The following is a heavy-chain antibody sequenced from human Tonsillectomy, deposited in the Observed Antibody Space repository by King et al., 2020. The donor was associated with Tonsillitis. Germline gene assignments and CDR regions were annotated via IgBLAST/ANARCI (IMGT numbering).Heavy chain of an antibody. CDR2: IYWDDDE. D-gene: IGHD3-16*01. V-gene: IGHV2-5*02. J-gene: IGHJ4*02. Sequence: TLKESGPTLVKPTQTLTLTCTFSGFSLSTSGLGVGWIRQPPGKALEWLVLIYWDDDERYRPSLNSRLTITKDTSKNQVVLTMTNMDPVDTGTYYCAHWGASGYFDYWGQGTLVTVSS. CDR3: AHWGASGYFDY. CDR1: GFSLSTSGLG.